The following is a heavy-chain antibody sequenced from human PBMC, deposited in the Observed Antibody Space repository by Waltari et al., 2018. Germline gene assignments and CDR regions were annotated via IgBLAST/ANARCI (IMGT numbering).Heavy chain of an antibody. J-gene: IGHJ4*02. CDR3: ATRLLWFGDLRDY. Sequence: QLQLQESGPGLVKPSETLSLTCPVSGGSISRSSYYCGWIRQPPGKGLEWIGSIYYSGSTYYNPSLKSRVTISVDTSKNQFSLKLSSVTAADTAVYYCATRLLWFGDLRDYWGQGTLVTVSS. CDR1: GGSISRSSYY. CDR2: IYYSGST. V-gene: IGHV4-39*07. D-gene: IGHD3-10*01.